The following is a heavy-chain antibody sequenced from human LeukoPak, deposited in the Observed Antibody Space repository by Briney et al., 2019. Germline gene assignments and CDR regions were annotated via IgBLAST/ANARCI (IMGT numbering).Heavy chain of an antibody. D-gene: IGHD6-13*01. CDR2: INHSGST. Sequence: SETLSLTCTVSGGSISSGGYYWSWIRQHPGKGLEWIGEINHSGSTNYNPSLKSRVTISVDTSKNQFSLKLSSVTAADTAVYYCARLGYSSSWYYYYYMDVWGKGTTVTVSS. V-gene: IGHV4-39*07. J-gene: IGHJ6*03. CDR1: GGSISSGGYY. CDR3: ARLGYSSSWYYYYYMDV.